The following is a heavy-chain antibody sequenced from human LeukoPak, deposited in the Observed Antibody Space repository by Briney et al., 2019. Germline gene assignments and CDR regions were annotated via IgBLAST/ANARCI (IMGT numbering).Heavy chain of an antibody. CDR1: GFTFSSYE. D-gene: IGHD3-22*01. V-gene: IGHV3-48*03. CDR2: ISSDGTTI. J-gene: IGHJ3*02. CDR3: AREDYYDDIGYYPYDVFGM. Sequence: GGSLRLSCAASGFTFSSYEMNWVRQAPGKGLEWVSYISSDGTTIYQVDSVKGRFTISRDNAKNSLYLQMNSLRAEDTAVYYCAREDYYDDIGYYPYDVFGMWGQGTMVTVSS.